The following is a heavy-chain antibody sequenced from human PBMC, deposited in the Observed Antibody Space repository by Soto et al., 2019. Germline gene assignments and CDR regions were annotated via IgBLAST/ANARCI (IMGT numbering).Heavy chain of an antibody. CDR3: ATAQGGVFYYAMHV. J-gene: IGHJ6*02. CDR1: GFNFRNYE. Sequence: GGSLRLSCAGSGFNFRNYEMNWVRQAPGKGLEWLSYISDDGTSMQYADSVKGRFTISRDNTKTSLYLQMTSLRGDDTAVYYCATAQGGVFYYAMHVCGQGVTVTV. V-gene: IGHV3-48*03. D-gene: IGHD2-8*01. CDR2: ISDDGTSM.